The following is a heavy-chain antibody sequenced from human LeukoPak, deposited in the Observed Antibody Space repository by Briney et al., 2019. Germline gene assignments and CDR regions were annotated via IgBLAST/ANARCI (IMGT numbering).Heavy chain of an antibody. V-gene: IGHV3-66*01. Sequence: GGSLRLSCAASGFTVSSHCMSWVRQAPGKGLEWVSVIYSGGNTYYADSVKGRFTISRDNSKNTLYLQMNSLRAEDTAVYYCARWSYGWGAFDIWGQGTMVTVSS. D-gene: IGHD1-26*01. CDR2: IYSGGNT. J-gene: IGHJ3*02. CDR1: GFTVSSHC. CDR3: ARWSYGWGAFDI.